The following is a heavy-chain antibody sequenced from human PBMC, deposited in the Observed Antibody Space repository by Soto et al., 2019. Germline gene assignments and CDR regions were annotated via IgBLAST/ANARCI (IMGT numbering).Heavy chain of an antibody. CDR1: GGTFSSYA. J-gene: IGHJ4*02. CDR2: IIPIFGTA. Sequence: ASVKVSCKASGGTFSSYAISWVRQAPGQGLEWMGGIIPIFGTANYAQKFQGRVTITADESTSTAYMELSSLRSEDTAVYYCAIYSDIVDTIAYWCQGTLLTVSS. D-gene: IGHD5-12*01. CDR3: AIYSDIVDTIAY. V-gene: IGHV1-69*13.